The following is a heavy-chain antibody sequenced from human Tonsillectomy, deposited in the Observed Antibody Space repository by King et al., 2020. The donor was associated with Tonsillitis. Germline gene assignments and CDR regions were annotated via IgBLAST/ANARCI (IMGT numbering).Heavy chain of an antibody. CDR2: VVPIFGTA. V-gene: IGHV1-69*01. D-gene: IGHD6-19*01. J-gene: IGHJ3*02. CDR1: GGTFSSYT. Sequence: QLVQSGAEVKKPGSSVKVSCKASGGTFSSYTINWVRQAPGQGLEWMGGVVPIFGTANYAQKFQGRVTITADESTNTAYMELSSLRSEDTAVYYCARGRVKQWLENAFDIWGQGTMVTVSS. CDR3: ARGRVKQWLENAFDI.